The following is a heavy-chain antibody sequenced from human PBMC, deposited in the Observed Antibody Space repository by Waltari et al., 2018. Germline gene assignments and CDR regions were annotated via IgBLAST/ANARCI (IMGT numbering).Heavy chain of an antibody. D-gene: IGHD3-3*01. Sequence: QVQLVQSGAEVKKPGASVKVSCKASGYTFTGYYMHWVRQAPGQGLEWMGRINPNSGGTNYAQKFQGRVNMTRDTSISTAYMELSRLRSDDTAVYYCARPKTRYDPPPGYWGQGTLVTVSS. CDR2: INPNSGGT. V-gene: IGHV1-2*06. J-gene: IGHJ4*02. CDR1: GYTFTGYY. CDR3: ARPKTRYDPPPGY.